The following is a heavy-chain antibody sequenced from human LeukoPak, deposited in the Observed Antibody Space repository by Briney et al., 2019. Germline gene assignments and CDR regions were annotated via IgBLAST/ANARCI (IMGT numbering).Heavy chain of an antibody. D-gene: IGHD3-3*01. CDR2: IKQDGSEK. CDR1: GFTFSSYW. CDR3: ARAGLTYYDFWSGYPYYMDV. J-gene: IGHJ6*03. Sequence: SGGSLRLSCAASGFTFSSYWMSWVRQAPGKGLEWVANIKQDGSEKYYVDSVKGRFTISRDNAKNSLYLQMNSLRAEDTAVYYCARAGLTYYDFWSGYPYYMDVCGKGTTVTVSS. V-gene: IGHV3-7*01.